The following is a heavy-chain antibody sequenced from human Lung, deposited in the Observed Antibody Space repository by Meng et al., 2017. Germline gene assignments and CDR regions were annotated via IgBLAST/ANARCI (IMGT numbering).Heavy chain of an antibody. CDR2: ITGDGSST. V-gene: IGHV3-74*01. CDR3: ARGGVTTDD. Sequence: VQLVESGGGLVQPGGSLRLSCAASGFTFSTPWMHWVRQAPGKGLEWVSRITGDGSSTIYADSVQGRFTMSRDNAKNTLSLQMNSLRAEDTAVYYCARGGVTTDDWGQGTLVTVSS. D-gene: IGHD4-17*01. CDR1: GFTFSTPW. J-gene: IGHJ4*02.